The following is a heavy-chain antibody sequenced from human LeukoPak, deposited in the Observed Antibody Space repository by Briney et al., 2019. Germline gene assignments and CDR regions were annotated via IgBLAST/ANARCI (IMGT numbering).Heavy chain of an antibody. D-gene: IGHD5-18*01. Sequence: ASVKVSCKASGYTFTGYYMHWVRQAPGQGLEWMGWINPNSGDTNYAPKFQGRVTMTRDTYIDTVYMELSRLRSDDTAVYYCARVATTAMIIFGYWGQGTLVTVSS. CDR3: ARVATTAMIIFGY. CDR1: GYTFTGYY. V-gene: IGHV1-2*02. J-gene: IGHJ4*02. CDR2: INPNSGDT.